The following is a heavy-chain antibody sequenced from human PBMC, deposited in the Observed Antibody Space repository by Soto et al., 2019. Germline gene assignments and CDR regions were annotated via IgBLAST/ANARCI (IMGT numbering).Heavy chain of an antibody. J-gene: IGHJ3*02. CDR1: GDSVSSNSAA. Sequence: SQTLSLTCAISGDSVSSNSAAWNWIRQSPSRGLEWLGRTYYRSKWYNDYAVSVKSRITINPDTSKNQFSLQLNSVTPEDTAVYYCARVTPIVSWGSSGEDAFDIWGQGTMVTVSS. V-gene: IGHV6-1*01. CDR3: ARVTPIVSWGSSGEDAFDI. D-gene: IGHD3-16*02. CDR2: TYYRSKWYN.